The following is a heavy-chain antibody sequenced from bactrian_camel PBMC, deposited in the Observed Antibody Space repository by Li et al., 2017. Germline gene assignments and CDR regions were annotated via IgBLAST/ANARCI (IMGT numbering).Heavy chain of an antibody. CDR1: GYTSKTYC. Sequence: DVQLVESGGGSVQTGGSLTLSCALSGYTSKTYCMGWFRQAPGRGRGGVAAIESDGTTSLADSVKGRFTISQDKAKYILNLQMINLKPGDTAMYFCAADSWRRCSTQSIDFGYWGQGTQVTVS. CDR2: IESDGTT. V-gene: IGHV3S10*01. CDR3: AADSWRRCSTQSIDFGY. D-gene: IGHD3*01. J-gene: IGHJ6*01.